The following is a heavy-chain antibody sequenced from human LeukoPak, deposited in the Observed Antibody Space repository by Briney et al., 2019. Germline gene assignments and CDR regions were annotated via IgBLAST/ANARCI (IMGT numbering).Heavy chain of an antibody. CDR2: IRSKAYGGTT. V-gene: IGHV3-49*04. Sequence: PGGSLRLSCTASGFTFGDYAMSWVRQAPGKGLEWVGFIRSKAYGGTTEYAASVKGRFTISRDDSKSIAYLQMNSLKTEDTAVYYCTREGKPYYYMDVWGKGTTVTISS. CDR3: TREGKPYYYMDV. D-gene: IGHD3-10*01. CDR1: GFTFGDYA. J-gene: IGHJ6*03.